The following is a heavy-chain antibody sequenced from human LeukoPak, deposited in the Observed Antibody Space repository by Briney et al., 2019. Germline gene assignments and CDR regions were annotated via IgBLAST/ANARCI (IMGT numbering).Heavy chain of an antibody. CDR1: GGSISSSS. J-gene: IGHJ5*02. V-gene: IGHV3-21*01. CDR2: ISSSSSYI. Sequence: PSETLSLTCTVSGGSISSSSYYWGWIRQPPGTGLEWVSSISSSSSYIYYADSVKGRFTISRDNAKNSLYLQMNSLRAEDTAVYFCARVATGSYDWFDPWGQGTLVTVSS. D-gene: IGHD3-10*01. CDR3: ARVATGSYDWFDP.